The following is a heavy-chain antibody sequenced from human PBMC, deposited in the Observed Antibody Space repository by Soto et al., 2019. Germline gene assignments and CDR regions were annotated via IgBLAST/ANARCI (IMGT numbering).Heavy chain of an antibody. CDR2: INAGNGNT. Sequence: ASVKVSCKASGYTFTSYAMHWVRQAPGQRLEWMGWINAGNGNTKYSQKFQGRVTITRDTSASTAYMELSSLRSEDTAVYYCARWGYSSGYYADAFDIWGQGKMVTVSS. J-gene: IGHJ3*02. D-gene: IGHD3-22*01. V-gene: IGHV1-3*01. CDR1: GYTFTSYA. CDR3: ARWGYSSGYYADAFDI.